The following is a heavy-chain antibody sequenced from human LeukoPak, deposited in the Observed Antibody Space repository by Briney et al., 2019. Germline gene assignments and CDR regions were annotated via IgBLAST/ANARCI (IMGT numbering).Heavy chain of an antibody. CDR2: ISTSGSSI. Sequence: GGSLRLSCAASGFTFSSYEINWVRQAPGKGLEWLSHISTSGSSIHYADSVKGRFTISRDNAKNSLYLQMNSLRVEDTAVYYCARDATTELGTVYMDVWGKGTTVTISS. CDR1: GFTFSSYE. D-gene: IGHD4-17*01. J-gene: IGHJ6*03. CDR3: ARDATTELGTVYMDV. V-gene: IGHV3-48*03.